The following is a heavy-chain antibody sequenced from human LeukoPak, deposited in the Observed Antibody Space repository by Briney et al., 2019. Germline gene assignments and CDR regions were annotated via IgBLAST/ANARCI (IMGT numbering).Heavy chain of an antibody. CDR1: GFTLSSYS. V-gene: IGHV3-21*01. D-gene: IGHD3-22*01. Sequence: GGSLRLSCAASGFTLSSYSMNWVRQAPGKGLEWVSSISSSSSYIYYADSVKGRFTISRDNAKNSLYLQMNSLRAEDTAVYYCARLEGSKDYYDRYYYYMDVWGKGTTVTVSS. CDR2: ISSSSSYI. J-gene: IGHJ6*03. CDR3: ARLEGSKDYYDRYYYYMDV.